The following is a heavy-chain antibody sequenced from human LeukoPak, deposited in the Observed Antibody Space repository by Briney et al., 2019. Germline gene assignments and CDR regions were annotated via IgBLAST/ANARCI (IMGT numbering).Heavy chain of an antibody. CDR2: FNPEDGET. Sequence: PVASVTVSCKVSGYTLTELSMHWVRQAPGKGLEGMGGFNPEDGETIYAQKFQGRVTMTEDTSTDTAYMELSSLRSEDTAVYYCATWGYCSSTSCQSYYYYMDVWGKGTTVTVSS. CDR3: ATWGYCSSTSCQSYYYYMDV. D-gene: IGHD2-2*01. CDR1: GYTLTELS. V-gene: IGHV1-24*01. J-gene: IGHJ6*03.